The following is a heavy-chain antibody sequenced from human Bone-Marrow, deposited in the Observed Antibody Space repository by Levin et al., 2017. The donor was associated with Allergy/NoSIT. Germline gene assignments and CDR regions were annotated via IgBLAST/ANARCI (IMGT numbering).Heavy chain of an antibody. CDR3: AAGYGGGCYGIDY. J-gene: IGHJ4*02. CDR1: GFTFSSYS. D-gene: IGHD6-19*01. Sequence: GGSLRLSCAASGFTFSSYSMNWVRQPPGKGLEWVSYITSSRNIIYYADSVKGRFTISRDNAKNSLYLQMNSLRDEDTAVYYCAAGYGGGCYGIDYWGQGTLVTVSS. V-gene: IGHV3-48*02. CDR2: ITSSRNII.